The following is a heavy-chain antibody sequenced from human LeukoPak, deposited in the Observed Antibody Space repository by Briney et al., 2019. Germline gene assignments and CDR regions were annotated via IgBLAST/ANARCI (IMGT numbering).Heavy chain of an antibody. D-gene: IGHD2/OR15-2a*01. CDR2: ICYGGTT. Sequence: SETLSLTCAVSGGSTSRPDHCWAWIRQPPGKRPEWTVSICYGGTTYYNPSLKSRVTISVDTSTNKFSLKLSSVTAADTAVYYCAHTNHYYFDWGQGTLVTVSS. CDR3: AHTNHYYFD. V-gene: IGHV4-39*01. J-gene: IGHJ4*02. CDR1: GGSTSRPDHC.